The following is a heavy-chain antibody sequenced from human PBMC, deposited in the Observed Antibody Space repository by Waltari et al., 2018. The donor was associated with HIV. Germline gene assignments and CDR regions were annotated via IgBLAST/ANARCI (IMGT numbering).Heavy chain of an antibody. Sequence: HVQLIQSGVEVKMPGSSVKVSCRASGDTSGSFAVSWLRQAPGQGLEWMGGFVPLFGSDMYAPEFQGRLTVTADESTKTALMELGSLGRDDTAVYFCARFADDAWVFDSWGQGTLVIVS. CDR1: GDTSGSFA. V-gene: IGHV1-69*01. CDR3: ARFADDAWVFDS. J-gene: IGHJ4*02. CDR2: FVPLFGSD. D-gene: IGHD1-1*01.